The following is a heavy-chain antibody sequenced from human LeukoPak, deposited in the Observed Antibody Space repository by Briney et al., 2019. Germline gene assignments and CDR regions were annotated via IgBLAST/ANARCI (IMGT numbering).Heavy chain of an antibody. CDR1: GFTFSSYG. J-gene: IGHJ4*02. CDR2: ISYDGSNK. CDR3: AKDGAAAGNFDY. V-gene: IGHV3-30*18. Sequence: GGSLRLSCAASGFTFSSYGMHWVRQAPGKGLEWVAVISYDGSNKYYADSVKGRFTISRDNSKNTLCLQMNSLRAEDTAVYYCAKDGAAAGNFDYWGQGTLVTVSS. D-gene: IGHD6-13*01.